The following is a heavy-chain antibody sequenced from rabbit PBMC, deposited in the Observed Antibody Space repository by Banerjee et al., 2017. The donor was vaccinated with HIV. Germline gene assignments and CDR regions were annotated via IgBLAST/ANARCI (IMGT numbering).Heavy chain of an antibody. Sequence: QSLEESGGDLVKPGASLTLTCKASGFSFGSLYDMCWVRQAPGKGLEWIGCMDTGSGSTYYASWAKGRFTISKTSSTTVTLQMTSLIAADTATYFCAREFLGSGGAKLWGPGTLVTVS. V-gene: IGHV1S40*01. CDR3: AREFLGSGGAKL. D-gene: IGHD1-1*01. CDR1: GFSFGSLYD. J-gene: IGHJ6*01. CDR2: MDTGSGST.